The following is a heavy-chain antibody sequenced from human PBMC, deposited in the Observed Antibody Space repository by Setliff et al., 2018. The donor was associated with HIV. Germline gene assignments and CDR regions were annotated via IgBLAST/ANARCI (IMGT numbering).Heavy chain of an antibody. Sequence: GGSLRLSCAASGFTFSSYAMSWVRQAPGKGLEWVSIIYSGGIKTFYAASVKGRFTISSDDSKNTLYLQMNNLRGEDAALYYCVKDGNANYGAGSYFSLEYWGQGTLVTVSS. J-gene: IGHJ4*02. CDR3: VKDGNANYGAGSYFSLEY. D-gene: IGHD3-10*01. V-gene: IGHV3-23*03. CDR2: IYSGGIKT. CDR1: GFTFSSYA.